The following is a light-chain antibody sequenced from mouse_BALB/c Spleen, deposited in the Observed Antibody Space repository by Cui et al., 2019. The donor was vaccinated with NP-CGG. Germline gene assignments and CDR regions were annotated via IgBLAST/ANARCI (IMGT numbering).Light chain of an antibody. Sequence: QAVVTQESALTTSPGETVTLPCRSSTGAVITSNYANWVQEKPDHLFTGLIGGTNNRAPGVPARFSGSLIGDKAALTITGAQTEDEAIYFCALWYSNHWVFGGGTKLTVL. CDR2: GTN. CDR3: ALWYSNHWV. CDR1: TGAVITSNY. J-gene: IGLJ1*01. V-gene: IGLV1*01.